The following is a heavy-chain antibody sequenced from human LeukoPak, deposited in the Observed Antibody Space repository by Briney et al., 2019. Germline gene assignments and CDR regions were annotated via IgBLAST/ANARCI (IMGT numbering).Heavy chain of an antibody. V-gene: IGHV3-23*01. Sequence: GGSLRLSCAASGFTFSSYAMSWVRQAPGKGLEWVSAISGSGGSTYYADSVKGRFTISRDNSKNTLYLQMNSLRAEDTAVYYCATEEYYYDSSGYYMDVWGKGTTVTVSS. J-gene: IGHJ6*03. CDR1: GFTFSSYA. CDR3: ATEEYYYDSSGYYMDV. D-gene: IGHD3-22*01. CDR2: ISGSGGST.